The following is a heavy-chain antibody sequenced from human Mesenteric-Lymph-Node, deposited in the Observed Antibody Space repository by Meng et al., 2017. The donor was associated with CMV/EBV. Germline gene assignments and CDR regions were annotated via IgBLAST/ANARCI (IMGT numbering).Heavy chain of an antibody. Sequence: SGVSIKNDNWWSWVRQPPGKGLEWIAEMYHTGSANYNPSLKSRVTISLDKSKNHFSLRLTSVTAADTAIYYCARHNWDYVGNWVDPWGPGTLVTVSS. CDR1: GVSIKNDNW. D-gene: IGHD1-7*01. V-gene: IGHV4-4*02. CDR2: MYHTGSA. CDR3: ARHNWDYVGNWVDP. J-gene: IGHJ5*02.